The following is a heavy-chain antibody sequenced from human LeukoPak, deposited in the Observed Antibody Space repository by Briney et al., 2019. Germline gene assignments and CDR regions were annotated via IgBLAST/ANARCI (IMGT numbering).Heavy chain of an antibody. CDR3: AKSYYHDSSGGSLDY. CDR1: GFTFSDYY. V-gene: IGHV3-11*01. CDR2: ISSSGSKI. J-gene: IGHJ4*02. Sequence: GGSLRLSCAASGFTFSDYYMSWIRQAPGKGLEWVSYISSSGSKIYYADSVKGRFTISRDNAKNSLYLQMNSLRAEDSAVYYCAKSYYHDSSGGSLDYWGQGTLVTVSS. D-gene: IGHD3-22*01.